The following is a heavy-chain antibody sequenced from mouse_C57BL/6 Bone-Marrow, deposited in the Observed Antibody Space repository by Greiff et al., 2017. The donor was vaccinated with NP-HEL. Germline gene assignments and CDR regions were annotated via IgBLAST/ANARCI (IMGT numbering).Heavy chain of an antibody. Sequence: QVQLQQPGAELVKPGASVQMSCKASGYTFTSYWITWVKQRPGQGLEWIGDIYPGSGSTNYNEKVKSKATLTVDTSSSTAYMQLSSLTSEDSAVYYCARWGGYDGYWGQGTTLTVSS. V-gene: IGHV1-55*01. CDR1: GYTFTSYW. CDR2: IYPGSGST. CDR3: ARWGGYDGY. D-gene: IGHD2-2*01. J-gene: IGHJ2*01.